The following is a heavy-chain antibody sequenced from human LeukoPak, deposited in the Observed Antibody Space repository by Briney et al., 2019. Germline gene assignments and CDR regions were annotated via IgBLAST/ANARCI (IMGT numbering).Heavy chain of an antibody. CDR3: ARSYGYGTNFDY. Sequence: SETLSLTCAVYGGSFSGHYWSWIRQHPGKGLEWIGYMYYRGSTYYNPSLKSRVTISVDTSKNQFSLKLSSVTAADTAVYYCARSYGYGTNFDYWGQGTLVTVSS. CDR2: MYYRGST. V-gene: IGHV4-31*11. CDR1: GGSFSGHY. D-gene: IGHD5-18*01. J-gene: IGHJ4*02.